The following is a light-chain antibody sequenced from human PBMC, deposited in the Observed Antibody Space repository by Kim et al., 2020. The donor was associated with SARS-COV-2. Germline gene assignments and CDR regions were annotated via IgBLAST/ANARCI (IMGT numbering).Light chain of an antibody. CDR3: QSYNRDNVI. CDR1: SGSLDGNY. J-gene: IGLJ2*01. V-gene: IGLV6-57*03. Sequence: GKTVTISCTRDSGSLDGNYVQWYQQRPGGVPTTVIYEDDQRPSGVSDRFSGSIDNSSNSASLTISGLRTEDEADYYCQSYNRDNVIFGGGTQLTVL. CDR2: EDD.